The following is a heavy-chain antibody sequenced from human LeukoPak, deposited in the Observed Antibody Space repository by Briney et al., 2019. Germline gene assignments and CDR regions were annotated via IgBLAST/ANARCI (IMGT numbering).Heavy chain of an antibody. D-gene: IGHD6-19*01. CDR2: ISGSGNPI. V-gene: IGHV3-48*02. CDR3: AIEKGSGSAWFGY. CDR1: GFSFSAYS. J-gene: IGHJ5*01. Sequence: PGGSLRLSCAVSGFSFSAYSLTWVRQAPGKGLEWLSYISGSGNPIYYADSVKGRFTVSRDNAKNSLYLQMNSLRDEDTAVYYCAIEKGSGSAWFGYWGQGILVTVSS.